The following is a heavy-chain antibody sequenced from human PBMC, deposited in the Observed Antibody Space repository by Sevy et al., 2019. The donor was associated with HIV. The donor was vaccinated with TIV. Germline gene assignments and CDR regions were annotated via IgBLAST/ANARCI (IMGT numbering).Heavy chain of an antibody. J-gene: IGHJ4*02. CDR1: GFTFSSYA. Sequence: GGSLRLSCAASGFTFSSYAMSWVRQARGKGLEWVSAISGSGGSTYYADSVKGRFTISRDNSKNTLYLQMNSLRAEDTAVYYCAKADGVVPAARRQYYFDYWGQGTLVTVSS. D-gene: IGHD2-2*01. V-gene: IGHV3-23*01. CDR2: ISGSGGST. CDR3: AKADGVVPAARRQYYFDY.